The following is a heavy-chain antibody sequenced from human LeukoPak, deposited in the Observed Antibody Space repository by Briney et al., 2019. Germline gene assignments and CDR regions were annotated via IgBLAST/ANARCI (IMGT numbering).Heavy chain of an antibody. CDR2: INEGGSAK. CDR3: ASWVSRDN. Sequence: GGSLRLSCAASGFTFSSYWMTWFRQAPGKRLEWVANINEGGSAKYYVDSVKGRFTVSRDNAETSVFLEMNSLRNEDTAVYFCASWVSRDNWGQGTLVTVYS. J-gene: IGHJ4*02. V-gene: IGHV3-7*01. CDR1: GFTFSSYW. D-gene: IGHD3-16*01.